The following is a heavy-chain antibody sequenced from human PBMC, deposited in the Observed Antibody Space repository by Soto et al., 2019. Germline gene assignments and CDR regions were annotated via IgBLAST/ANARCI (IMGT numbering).Heavy chain of an antibody. Sequence: QVQLQASGPGLVKPSETLSLTCNVSGGSIYTYYWSWIRQSPGKGLEWLGFISDGGSTNYNPSLKSRVTSSVDTSKKQVSLKLSSVSAADTAIYFCAGYWSRSICPEDHYCGLEGWGQGTTVTVSS. CDR3: AGYWSRSICPEDHYCGLEG. CDR1: GGSIYTYY. CDR2: ISDGGST. J-gene: IGHJ6*02. V-gene: IGHV4-59*01. D-gene: IGHD2-2*01.